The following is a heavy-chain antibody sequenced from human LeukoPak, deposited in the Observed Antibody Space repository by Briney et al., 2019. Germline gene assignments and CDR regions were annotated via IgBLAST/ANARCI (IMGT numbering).Heavy chain of an antibody. CDR2: ISGSGGSI. J-gene: IGHJ4*02. Sequence: GGSLRLSCAASGFTFSSYAMSWVRQAPGKGLEWVSAISGSGGSIYYADSVKGRFTISRDNSKNTLYLQMNSLRAEDTAVYYCAKHYYDSSGYYRKLNYFDYWGQGTLVTVSS. V-gene: IGHV3-23*01. CDR1: GFTFSSYA. CDR3: AKHYYDSSGYYRKLNYFDY. D-gene: IGHD3-22*01.